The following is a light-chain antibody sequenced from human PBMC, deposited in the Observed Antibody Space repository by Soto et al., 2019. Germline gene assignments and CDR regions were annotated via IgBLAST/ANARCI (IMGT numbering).Light chain of an antibody. Sequence: EIVLTQSPATLSLSPGESATLSCRASQSIRRYLAWYQQKPGQAPRLLIYDASSRPTGIPGRFSGSGSGTNFPLTVSNLEPEDFAVYYCHQRGSWPQTFGPGTKVEI. CDR2: DAS. J-gene: IGKJ3*01. CDR1: QSIRRY. V-gene: IGKV3-11*01. CDR3: HQRGSWPQT.